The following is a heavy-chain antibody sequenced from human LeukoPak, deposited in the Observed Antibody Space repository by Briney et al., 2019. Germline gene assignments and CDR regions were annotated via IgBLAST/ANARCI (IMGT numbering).Heavy chain of an antibody. CDR3: AREVSTYCDIWSGPRTLYYGMDV. CDR1: GYAFTSYY. CDR2: LNPIRGTP. V-gene: IGHV1-46*01. J-gene: IGHJ6*02. Sequence: AAVKVSCKASGYAFTSYYMHWVRQAPGQGLEWMGILNPIRGTPNHAPKFQGRVTMTRDTSTCTVYMELSSLRSEDTAVYYCAREVSTYCDIWSGPRTLYYGMDVWGQGTTVTVSS. D-gene: IGHD3-3*01.